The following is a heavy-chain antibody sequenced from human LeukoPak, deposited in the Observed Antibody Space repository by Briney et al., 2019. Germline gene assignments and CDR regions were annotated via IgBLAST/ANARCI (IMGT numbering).Heavy chain of an antibody. CDR3: AKDSGWQLLRAEYFQH. CDR1: GFTFDNYA. Sequence: GGSLRLSCAASGFTFDNYAIHWVRQVPGKSLEWVSLISADGRSTYYADSVKGRFTISRDNSRFSLYLQVRSLTTEDTAVYYCAKDSGWQLLRAEYFQHWGPGTLVTVSS. CDR2: ISADGRST. D-gene: IGHD2-15*01. V-gene: IGHV3-43*02. J-gene: IGHJ1*01.